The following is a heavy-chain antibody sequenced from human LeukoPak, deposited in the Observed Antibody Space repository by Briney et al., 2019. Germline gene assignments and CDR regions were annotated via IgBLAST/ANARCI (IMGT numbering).Heavy chain of an antibody. D-gene: IGHD3-3*01. CDR1: GFTFSSYA. CDR2: ISYDGSNK. V-gene: IGHV3-30-3*02. J-gene: IGHJ4*02. CDR3: VKSLTIFGVVIPPYYFDY. Sequence: GGSLRLSCAASGFTFSSYAMHWVRQAPGKGLEWVAIISYDGSNKYYADSVKGRLTISRDNSKNTLYLQMSSLRAEDTAVYYCVKSLTIFGVVIPPYYFDYWGQGTLVTVSS.